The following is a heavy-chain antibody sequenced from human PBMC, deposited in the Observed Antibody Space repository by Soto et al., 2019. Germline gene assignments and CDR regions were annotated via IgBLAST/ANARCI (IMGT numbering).Heavy chain of an antibody. CDR2: ISGSGDST. Sequence: GGSLRLSCAASGFTFSSYAMSWVRQAPGKGLEWVSAISGSGDSTYYADSVKGRFTISRDNSKNTLDLQMNSLRAEDTAVYYCEKFIRSWYGIDYWGQGTLVTVSS. J-gene: IGHJ4*02. CDR3: EKFIRSWYGIDY. V-gene: IGHV3-23*01. CDR1: GFTFSSYA. D-gene: IGHD6-13*01.